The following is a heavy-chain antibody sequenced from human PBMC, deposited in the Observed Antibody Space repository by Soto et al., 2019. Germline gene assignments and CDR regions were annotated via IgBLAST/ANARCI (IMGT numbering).Heavy chain of an antibody. Sequence: QVQLVESGGGVVQPGRSLRLSCAASGFTFSSYGMHWVRQAPGKGLEWVAVIWYDGSNKYYADSVKGRFTISRDNSKNTLYLQMNSLRAEDTAVYYCAREGGGYDLGYYYYGMDVWGQGTTVTVSS. CDR1: GFTFSSYG. V-gene: IGHV3-33*01. D-gene: IGHD5-12*01. CDR2: IWYDGSNK. J-gene: IGHJ6*02. CDR3: AREGGGYDLGYYYYGMDV.